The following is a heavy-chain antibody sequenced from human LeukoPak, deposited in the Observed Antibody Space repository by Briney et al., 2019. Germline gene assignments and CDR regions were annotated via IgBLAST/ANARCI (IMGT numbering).Heavy chain of an antibody. D-gene: IGHD6-6*01. CDR1: GFTFNRSW. J-gene: IGHJ4*02. CDR2: INTDGSKS. V-gene: IGHV3-74*03. Sequence: GGSLRLSCAASGFTFNRSWMHWVRQVPGKGLVWVAHINTDGSKSTYADSVTGRFTISRDNAQNSVYLQMSSLTAEDTAVYYCVKSEARARAPLDSWGQGTLVTVSS. CDR3: VKSEARARAPLDS.